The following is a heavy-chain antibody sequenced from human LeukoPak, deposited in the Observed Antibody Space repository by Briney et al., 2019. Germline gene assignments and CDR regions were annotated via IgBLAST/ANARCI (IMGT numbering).Heavy chain of an antibody. CDR2: INPNSGGT. J-gene: IGHJ6*03. D-gene: IGHD5-18*01. CDR3: ARAGAGQLWLKVDYYYYMDV. V-gene: IGHV1-2*02. Sequence: ASVTVSCTASGYTFTGYYMHWVRQAPGQGLEWMGWINPNSGGTNYAQKFQGRVTMTRDTSISTAYMELSRLRSDDTAVYYCARAGAGQLWLKVDYYYYMDVWGKGTTVTVSS. CDR1: GYTFTGYY.